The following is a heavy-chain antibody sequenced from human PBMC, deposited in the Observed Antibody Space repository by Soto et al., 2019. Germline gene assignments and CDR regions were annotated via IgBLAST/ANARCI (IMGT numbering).Heavy chain of an antibody. Sequence: EVQLVESGGGLVQPGRSLRLSCAASGFTFHNYAMHWVRQAPGKGLEWVSGIYSGGSTYYADSVKGRFTISRDSSKNTLYLQMNSLRAEDTAVYYCARGFQSSFGYWGQGTLVTVSS. CDR3: ARGFQSSFGY. V-gene: IGHV3-66*01. D-gene: IGHD2-21*01. CDR1: GFTFHNYA. CDR2: IYSGGST. J-gene: IGHJ4*02.